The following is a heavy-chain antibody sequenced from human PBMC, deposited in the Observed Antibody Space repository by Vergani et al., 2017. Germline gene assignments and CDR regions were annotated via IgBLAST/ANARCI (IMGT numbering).Heavy chain of an antibody. J-gene: IGHJ4*02. V-gene: IGHV1-69*08. D-gene: IGHD3-22*01. CDR3: ASPVYYYDSSGYHYYFDY. CDR1: GGTFGSHT. CDR2: VIPIFGTA. Sequence: QVQLEQSGAEVKKPGSSVTVSCRASGGTFGSHTISWVRQVPGQGLEWVGRVIPIFGTANYAQKFQGRVTITADESTSTAYMELSSLRSEDTAVYYCASPVYYYDSSGYHYYFDYWGQGTLVTVSS.